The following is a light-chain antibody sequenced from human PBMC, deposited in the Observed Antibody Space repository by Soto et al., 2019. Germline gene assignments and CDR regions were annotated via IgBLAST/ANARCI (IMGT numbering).Light chain of an antibody. CDR1: QNIINY. CDR2: VAS. V-gene: IGKV1-39*01. Sequence: DIQMTQSPSSLSASVVDRVTITCRASQNIINYLNWYQQKPGKAPQLLIYVASRLESGVPSRFSGSGSGTDFTLTISSLQPEDFATYYCQKSYNAPITCGQGTRREIK. CDR3: QKSYNAPIT. J-gene: IGKJ5*01.